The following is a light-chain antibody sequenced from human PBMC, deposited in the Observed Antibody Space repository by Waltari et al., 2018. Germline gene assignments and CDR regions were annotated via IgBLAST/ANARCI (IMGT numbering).Light chain of an antibody. CDR1: SSNIGNHP. V-gene: IGLV1-36*01. CDR3: AAWDDGLNGGI. CDR2: YAD. Sequence: QSVLTQPPSVSAAPGQRVTISCSGSSSNIGNHPVNWYQQLPGKAPKLLIYYADLFPSGVSDRFSGSKSGTSASLAISGLQSEDEADYYCAAWDDGLNGGIFGGGTHLTVL. J-gene: IGLJ2*01.